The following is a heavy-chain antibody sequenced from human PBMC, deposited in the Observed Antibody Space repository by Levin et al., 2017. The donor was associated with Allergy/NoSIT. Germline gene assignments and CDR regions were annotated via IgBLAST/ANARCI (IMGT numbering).Heavy chain of an antibody. CDR1: GFTFSDYY. CDR2: SSSSGSTI. J-gene: IGHJ4*02. V-gene: IGHV3-11*01. CDR3: ARAPGYYGSGSYYY. D-gene: IGHD3-10*01. Sequence: GGSLRLSCAASGFTFSDYYMSWIRQAPGKGLEWGSYSSSSGSTIYYADSVTGRFTISRDNAKNSLYLQMNSLRAEDTAVYYCARAPGYYGSGSYYYWGQGTLVTVSS.